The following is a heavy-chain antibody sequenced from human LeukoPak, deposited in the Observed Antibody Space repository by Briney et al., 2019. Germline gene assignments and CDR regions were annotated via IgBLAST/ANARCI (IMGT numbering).Heavy chain of an antibody. J-gene: IGHJ4*02. CDR2: ISYDGRNI. CDR3: ARDRTPYGRSGRYFPFDN. Sequence: HPGRSLRLSCVASGFTFSNYAIHWVRQAPGKGLEWVAVISYDGRNIYDADSVKGRFTISRDNSKNTLFLQMTSLRPEDTAVYYCARDRTPYGRSGRYFPFDNWGQGTLVTVSS. D-gene: IGHD6-19*01. CDR1: GFTFSNYA. V-gene: IGHV3-30*04.